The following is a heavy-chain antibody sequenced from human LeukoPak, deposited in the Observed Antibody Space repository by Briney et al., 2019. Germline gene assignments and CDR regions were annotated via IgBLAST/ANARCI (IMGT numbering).Heavy chain of an antibody. Sequence: ASVKVSCKASGYNFVGYYLHWVRQAPGQGLEWMAWIDPYTGNTHYAQKFQGRITVTRDTSLSTTYMELNWLTSDDTALYYCARGSSASEHWGQGTLVTVSS. J-gene: IGHJ1*01. CDR3: ARGSSASEH. V-gene: IGHV1-2*02. D-gene: IGHD5-12*01. CDR1: GYNFVGYY. CDR2: IDPYTGNT.